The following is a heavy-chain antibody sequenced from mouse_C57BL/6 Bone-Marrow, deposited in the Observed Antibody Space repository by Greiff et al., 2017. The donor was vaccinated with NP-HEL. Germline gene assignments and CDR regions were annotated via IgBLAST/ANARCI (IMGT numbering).Heavy chain of an antibody. J-gene: IGHJ3*01. CDR3: ARGLTGTFSAY. CDR1: GYAFSSYW. D-gene: IGHD4-1*01. V-gene: IGHV1-80*01. Sequence: QVQLKQSGAELVKPGASVKISCKASGYAFSSYWMNWVKQRPGKGLEWIGQIYPGDGDTNYNGKFKGKATLTADKSSSTAYMQLSSLTSEDSAVYFCARGLTGTFSAYWGQGTLVTVSA. CDR2: IYPGDGDT.